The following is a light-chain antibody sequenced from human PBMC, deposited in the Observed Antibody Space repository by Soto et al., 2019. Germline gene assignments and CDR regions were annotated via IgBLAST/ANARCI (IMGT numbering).Light chain of an antibody. CDR3: QHLDSYCT. CDR1: QGISSY. CDR2: AAS. V-gene: IGKV1-9*01. Sequence: DIQLTQSPSFLSASVGDRVTITCRASQGISSYLAWYQQKPGKAPKLLIYAASTLQSGVPSRFSGSGSGTEFTLTISSLQPEGFATYDCQHLDSYCTFAQGTRLEIK. J-gene: IGKJ5*01.